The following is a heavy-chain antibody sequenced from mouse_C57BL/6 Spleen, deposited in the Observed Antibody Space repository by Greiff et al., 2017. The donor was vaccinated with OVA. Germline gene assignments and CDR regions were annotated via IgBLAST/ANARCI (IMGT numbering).Heavy chain of an antibody. CDR2: IDPETGGT. Sequence: VQLQQSGAELVRPGASVTLSCKASGYTFTDYEMHWVKQTPVHGLEWIGAIDPETGGTAYNQKFKGKAILTADKSSSTAYMELRSLTSEDSAVYYCTREGERYDYYLDYWGQGTTLTVSS. D-gene: IGHD2-4*01. J-gene: IGHJ2*01. CDR1: GYTFTDYE. CDR3: TREGERYDYYLDY. V-gene: IGHV1-15*01.